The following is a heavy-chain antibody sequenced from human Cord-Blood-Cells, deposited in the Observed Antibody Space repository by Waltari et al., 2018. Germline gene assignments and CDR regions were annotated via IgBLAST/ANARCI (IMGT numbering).Heavy chain of an antibody. CDR2: IYHSGST. V-gene: IGHV4-38-2*02. J-gene: IGHJ5*02. Sequence: QVQLQESGPGLVKPSETLSLTCTVSGYSISRGYYWGWIRQPPGKGLEWIGSIYHSGSTYYNPSLKSRVTISVDTSKNQFSLKLSSVTAADTAVYYCARVRWDSSSWYWFDPWGQGTLVTVSS. D-gene: IGHD6-13*01. CDR3: ARVRWDSSSWYWFDP. CDR1: GYSISRGYY.